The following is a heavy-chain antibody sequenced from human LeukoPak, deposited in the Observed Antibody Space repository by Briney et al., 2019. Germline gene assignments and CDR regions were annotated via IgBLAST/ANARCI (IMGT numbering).Heavy chain of an antibody. Sequence: GGSLRLSCVASGFTFSSHGMSWVRQAPGKGLEWVSAISGSGGSTYYADSVKGRFTISRDNSKNTLYLQMNSLRAEDTALYYCAKVGTIFGVVITTEYFDYWGQGTLVTVSS. CDR3: AKVGTIFGVVITTEYFDY. CDR2: ISGSGGST. J-gene: IGHJ4*02. D-gene: IGHD3-3*01. CDR1: GFTFSSHG. V-gene: IGHV3-23*01.